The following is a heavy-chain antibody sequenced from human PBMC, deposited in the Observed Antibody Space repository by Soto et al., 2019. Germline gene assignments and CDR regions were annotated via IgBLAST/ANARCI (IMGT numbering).Heavy chain of an antibody. Sequence: QVQLVESGGGVVQPGGSLRLSCLASGFGFSGYSMHWVRQAPGKGLDWVAVIKHDGSEIYYADSVKGRFTISKDDSKNTLHLQRNALRVNDTALYSCERVGWGYSYGNGMDGWGQGTTVTVFS. CDR1: GFGFSGYS. D-gene: IGHD5-18*01. J-gene: IGHJ6*02. V-gene: IGHV3-30-3*01. CDR2: IKHDGSEI. CDR3: ERVGWGYSYGNGMDG.